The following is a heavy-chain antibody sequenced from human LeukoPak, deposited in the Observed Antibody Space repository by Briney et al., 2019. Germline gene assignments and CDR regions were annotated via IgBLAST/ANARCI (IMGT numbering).Heavy chain of an antibody. Sequence: ASVKVSCKASGYTFTSYYMHWVRQAPGQGLEWMGIINPSGGSTSYAQKFQGRVTMTRDTSTSTVYMELSSLRSEDTAVYYRAREAGDSSGYYPHDAFDIWGQGTMVTVSS. CDR1: GYTFTSYY. J-gene: IGHJ3*02. D-gene: IGHD3-22*01. CDR3: AREAGDSSGYYPHDAFDI. V-gene: IGHV1-46*01. CDR2: INPSGGST.